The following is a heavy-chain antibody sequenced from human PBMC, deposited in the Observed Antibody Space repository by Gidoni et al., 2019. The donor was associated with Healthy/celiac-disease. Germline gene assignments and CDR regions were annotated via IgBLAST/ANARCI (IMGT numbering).Heavy chain of an antibody. CDR2: INHSGST. CDR1: GGSFSGYY. V-gene: IGHV4-34*01. CDR3: ARRYGSGSYYYYYYYYMDV. D-gene: IGHD3-10*01. Sequence: QVQLQQWGAGLLKPSETLSLTCAVYGGSFSGYYWSWIRQPPGKGLEWIGEINHSGSTNYNPSLKSRVTISVDTSKNQFSLKLSSVTAADTAVYYCARRYGSGSYYYYYYYYMDVWGKGTTVTVSS. J-gene: IGHJ6*03.